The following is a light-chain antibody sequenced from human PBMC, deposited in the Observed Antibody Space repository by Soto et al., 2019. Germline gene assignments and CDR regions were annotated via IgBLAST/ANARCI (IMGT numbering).Light chain of an antibody. J-gene: IGKJ1*01. CDR1: QSILYSSDNRNY. CDR3: QQYYTLPWT. CDR2: WAS. Sequence: DIVMTQSPDSLSVSVGERATINCKSSQSILYSSDNRNYLAWYQQKPGQTPKVLIYWASAREPGVPDRFSGSGSGTDFTLTISSLQAEDVAVYYCQQYYTLPWTFGQGTKVEIK. V-gene: IGKV4-1*01.